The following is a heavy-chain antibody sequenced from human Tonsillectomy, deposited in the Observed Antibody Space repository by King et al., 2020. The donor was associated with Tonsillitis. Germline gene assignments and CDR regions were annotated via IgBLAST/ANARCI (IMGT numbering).Heavy chain of an antibody. CDR2: IYFTGST. V-gene: IGHV4-59*08. J-gene: IGHJ5*02. Sequence: VQLQESGPGLVKPSETLSLTCTVPGGSISSYYWSWIRQPPGKGLEWIGYIYFTGSTNYNPSLKSRVTISVDTSKNQFSLKLSSVTAADTAVYFCARHTIVGATQGWFDPWGQGTLVTVSS. D-gene: IGHD1-26*01. CDR1: GGSISSYY. CDR3: ARHTIVGATQGWFDP.